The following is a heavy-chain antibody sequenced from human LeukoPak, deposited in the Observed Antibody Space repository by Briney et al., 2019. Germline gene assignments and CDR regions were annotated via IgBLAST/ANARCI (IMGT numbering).Heavy chain of an antibody. V-gene: IGHV4-34*01. CDR2: INHSGST. J-gene: IGHJ4*02. D-gene: IGHD6-19*01. Sequence: SETLSLTCAVYVGSYSGYYWSWIRQPPGEGLEWIGEINHSGSTNYNPSLKSRVTISVDTSKNQFSLKLSSVTAADTAVYYCALTYSSGSDGIDYWGQGTLVTVSS. CDR3: ALTYSSGSDGIDY. CDR1: VGSYSGYY.